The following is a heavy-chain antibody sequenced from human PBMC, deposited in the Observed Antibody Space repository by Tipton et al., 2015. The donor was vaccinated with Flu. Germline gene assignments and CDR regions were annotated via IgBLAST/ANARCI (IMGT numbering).Heavy chain of an antibody. V-gene: IGHV3-53*01. CDR2: IYSGGST. Sequence: SLRLSCAASGFIVSSNYMSWVRQAPGKGLEWVSVIYSGGSTYYADPVKGRFTISRDNSKNTLYLQMNSLRAEDTAVYYCARAAGVVTRTDFYFYGMDVWGQGTTVTVSS. D-gene: IGHD3-3*01. CDR3: ARAAGVVTRTDFYFYGMDV. CDR1: GFIVSSNY. J-gene: IGHJ6*02.